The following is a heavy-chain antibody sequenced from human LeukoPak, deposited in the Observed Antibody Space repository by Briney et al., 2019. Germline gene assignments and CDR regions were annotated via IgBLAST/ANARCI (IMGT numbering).Heavy chain of an antibody. CDR2: ISYDGSNK. Sequence: GGSLRLSCAASGFTFSSYGMHWVRQAPGKGLEWVAVISYDGSNKYYADSVKGRFTISRDNSKNTLYLQMNSLRAEDTAVYYCAKDLSTVTTSYDILTGYYYYYYYGMDVWSQGTTVTVSS. V-gene: IGHV3-30*18. CDR1: GFTFSSYG. CDR3: AKDLSTVTTSYDILTGYYYYYYYGMDV. D-gene: IGHD3-9*01. J-gene: IGHJ6*02.